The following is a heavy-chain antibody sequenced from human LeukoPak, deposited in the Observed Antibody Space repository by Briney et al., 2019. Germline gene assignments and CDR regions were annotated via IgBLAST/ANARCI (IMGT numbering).Heavy chain of an antibody. V-gene: IGHV1-18*01. D-gene: IGHD4-23*01. J-gene: IGHJ4*02. CDR1: GYTFISYS. CDR3: ARGPTVVSHIEY. CDR2: ISAYNGNT. Sequence: SSVKVSCKASGYTFISYSMNWVRQAPAQGLEWMGWISAYNGNTNYAQKLQGRVTLTTDTSTSTAYMEMSSLRSEDPAVSYCARGPTVVSHIEYWGQGPLVRVS.